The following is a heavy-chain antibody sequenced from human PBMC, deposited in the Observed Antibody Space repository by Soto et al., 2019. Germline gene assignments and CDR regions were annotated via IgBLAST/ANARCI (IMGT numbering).Heavy chain of an antibody. V-gene: IGHV3-30*18. D-gene: IGHD2-2*01. CDR3: AKDAIVVIPAAKRSYGMDV. Sequence: RLSCEDSGFTFSSYDFHWVRQAPGKGLEWVAVISSNGREKYYADSVRGRFIISRDNSKNTLYLQMNSLRAEDSAVYYCAKDAIVVIPAAKRSYGMDVWGQGTTVTVSS. CDR1: GFTFSSYD. CDR2: ISSNGREK. J-gene: IGHJ6*02.